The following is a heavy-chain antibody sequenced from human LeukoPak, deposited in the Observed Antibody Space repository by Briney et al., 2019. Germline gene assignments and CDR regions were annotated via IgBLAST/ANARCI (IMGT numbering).Heavy chain of an antibody. CDR3: ARGLVGATGN. J-gene: IGHJ4*02. CDR2: TNPNSGVT. CDR1: GYIFTDYY. V-gene: IGHV1-2*02. Sequence: GASVKVSCKASGYIFTDYYIHWVRQAPGQGLEWMGRTNPNSGVTNYAQKFQGRVTMTRDTSINAAYMELSSLRSDDTAMYYCARGLVGATGNWGQGTLVTVSS. D-gene: IGHD1-26*01.